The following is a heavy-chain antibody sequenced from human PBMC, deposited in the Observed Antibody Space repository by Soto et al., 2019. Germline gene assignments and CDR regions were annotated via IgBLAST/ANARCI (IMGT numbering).Heavy chain of an antibody. CDR3: ARVGITMVRGVIITGHDYYYYYMDV. J-gene: IGHJ6*03. V-gene: IGHV4-31*03. CDR2: IYYSGST. CDR1: GGSISSGGYY. D-gene: IGHD3-10*01. Sequence: SDTLSLTCTVSGGSISSGGYYWSWIRQHPGKGLEWIGYIYYSGSTYYNPSLKSRVTISVDTSKNQFSLKLSSVTAADTAVYYCARVGITMVRGVIITGHDYYYYYMDVWGKGTTVTVSS.